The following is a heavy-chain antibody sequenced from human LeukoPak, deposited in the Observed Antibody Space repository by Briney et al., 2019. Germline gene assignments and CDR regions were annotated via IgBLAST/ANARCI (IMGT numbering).Heavy chain of an antibody. D-gene: IGHD3-16*02. J-gene: IGHJ4*02. CDR1: GFTFSSYA. Sequence: GGSLRLSCAASGFTFSSYAMHWVRQAPGKGLEWVAVISYDGSNKYYADSVKGRFTIPRDNSKNTLYLQMNSLRAEDTAVYYCARDGITFGGVIVYYFDYWGQGTLVTVSS. V-gene: IGHV3-30-3*01. CDR2: ISYDGSNK. CDR3: ARDGITFGGVIVYYFDY.